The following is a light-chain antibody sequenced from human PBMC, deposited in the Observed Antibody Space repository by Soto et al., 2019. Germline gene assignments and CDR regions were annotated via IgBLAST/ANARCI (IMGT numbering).Light chain of an antibody. CDR2: EVV. V-gene: IGLV2-14*01. Sequence: QSALTQPASVSGSPGQSITISCTGTSSDVGGYNFVSWYQHHPGKAPKLMIYEVVNRPSGXXXXXSGSKSGNTASLTISGXXXEXXXXYYCTSYTSSSPLVFGTGTKLTVL. CDR3: TSYTSSSPLV. CDR1: SSDVGGYNF. J-gene: IGLJ1*01.